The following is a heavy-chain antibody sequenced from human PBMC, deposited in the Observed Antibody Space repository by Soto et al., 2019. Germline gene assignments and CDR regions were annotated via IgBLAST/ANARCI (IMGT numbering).Heavy chain of an antibody. D-gene: IGHD2-2*01. CDR1: GASISSGDYY. CDR3: ARASEYPYYFDY. J-gene: IGHJ4*02. Sequence: QVQLQESGPGLVKPSQTLSLTCTVSGASISSGDYYWSWIRQPPGKGLEWIAYIYYTGSPYYSPSLKRRVAMSVDTSKYQCSLKLSSVTAADTAVYYCARASEYPYYFDYWGRGALVTVSS. V-gene: IGHV4-30-4*01. CDR2: IYYTGSP.